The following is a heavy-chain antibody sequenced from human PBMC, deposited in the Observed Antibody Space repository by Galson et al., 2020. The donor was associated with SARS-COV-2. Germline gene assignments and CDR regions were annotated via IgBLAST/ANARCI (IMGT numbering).Heavy chain of an antibody. CDR2: IYTSGST. CDR1: GGSISSYY. Sequence: SETLSLTCTVSGGSISSYYWSWIRQPAGKGLEWIGRIYTSGSTNYNPSLKSRVTMSVDTSKNQFSLKLSSVTAADTAVYYCARDDQYYYGSGPENYYGMDVCGQGTTVTVSS. V-gene: IGHV4-4*07. CDR3: ARDDQYYYGSGPENYYGMDV. J-gene: IGHJ6*02. D-gene: IGHD3-10*01.